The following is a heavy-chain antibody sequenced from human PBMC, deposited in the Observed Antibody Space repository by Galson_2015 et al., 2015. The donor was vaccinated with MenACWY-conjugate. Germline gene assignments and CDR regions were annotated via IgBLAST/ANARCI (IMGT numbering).Heavy chain of an antibody. J-gene: IGHJ4*02. CDR3: ARDSPYIRYWTGTSFYRGAGY. CDR1: GYTFTSYG. CDR2: ISAYNGNT. Sequence: SVKVSCKASGYTFTSYGISWVRQAPGQGLEWMGWISAYNGNTNYAQKFQGRVTMTTDTSTSTAYMELRSLRSDDTAVYYCARDSPYIRYWTGTSFYRGAGYWGPGTLVTVSS. D-gene: IGHD2-2*02. V-gene: IGHV1-18*04.